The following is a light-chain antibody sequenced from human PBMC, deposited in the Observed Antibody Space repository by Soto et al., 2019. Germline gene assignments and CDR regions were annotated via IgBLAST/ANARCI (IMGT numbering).Light chain of an antibody. Sequence: DIPMTQSPSTLSASVGDRVTITCRASQSISSWLAWYQQKPGKAPKLLIYKASILESGVPSRFSGRGSGTEFTLTISSLQPDDFATYYCQQYKSYPRTFGQGTKVEIK. V-gene: IGKV1-5*03. CDR1: QSISSW. J-gene: IGKJ1*01. CDR3: QQYKSYPRT. CDR2: KAS.